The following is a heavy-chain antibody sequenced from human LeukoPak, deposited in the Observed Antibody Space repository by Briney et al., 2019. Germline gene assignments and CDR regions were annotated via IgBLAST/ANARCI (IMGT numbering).Heavy chain of an antibody. J-gene: IGHJ4*02. CDR3: ARSGGLPKFDC. Sequence: GGSLRLSCAASGFAFNTYAMHWFRQAPGKGLEWVAAISYDGNTIHYADSVKGRFTISRDNSKSTLYLQMDSLRTEDTAVYYCARSGGLPKFDCWGQGTLVTVSS. CDR2: ISYDGNTI. V-gene: IGHV3-30-3*01. CDR1: GFAFNTYA.